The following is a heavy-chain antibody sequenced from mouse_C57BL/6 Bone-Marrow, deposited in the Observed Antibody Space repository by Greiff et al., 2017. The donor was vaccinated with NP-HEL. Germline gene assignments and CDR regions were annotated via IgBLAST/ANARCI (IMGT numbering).Heavy chain of an antibody. J-gene: IGHJ1*03. V-gene: IGHV1-82*01. CDR1: GYAFSSSW. D-gene: IGHD3-3*01. CDR3: ARGDPRYWYFDV. CDR2: IYPGDGDT. Sequence: VQLQQSGPELVKPGASVKISCKASGYAFSSSWMNWVKQRPGKGLEWIGRIYPGDGDTNYNGKFKGKATLTADKSSSTAYMQLSSLTSEDSAVYFCARGDPRYWYFDVWGTGTTVTVSS.